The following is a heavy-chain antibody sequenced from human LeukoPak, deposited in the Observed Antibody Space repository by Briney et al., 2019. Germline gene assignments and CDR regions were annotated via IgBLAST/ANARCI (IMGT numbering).Heavy chain of an antibody. V-gene: IGHV3-23*01. CDR2: ISGSGGST. Sequence: GGSLRLSCAASGFTFSSYAMSWVRQAPGKGLEWVSAISGSGGSTYYADSVKGRFTISSDNSKNTLYLQMNSLRAEDTAVYYCAKGPWVDTAMVTDYFDYWGQGTLVTVSS. J-gene: IGHJ4*02. CDR3: AKGPWVDTAMVTDYFDY. D-gene: IGHD5-18*01. CDR1: GFTFSSYA.